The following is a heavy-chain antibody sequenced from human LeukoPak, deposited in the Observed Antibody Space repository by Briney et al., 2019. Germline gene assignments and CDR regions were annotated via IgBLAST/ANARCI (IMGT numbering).Heavy chain of an antibody. CDR1: GFTFSIYS. D-gene: IGHD2-2*01. Sequence: PGGSLRLSCAASGFTFSIYSLNWVRQAPGKGLEWVAVIWYDGSNKYYADSVKGRFTISRDNSKNTLYLQMNSLRAEDTAVYYCAKEGTTPPYYYYYMDVWGKGTTVTVSS. CDR3: AKEGTTPPYYYYYMDV. J-gene: IGHJ6*03. CDR2: IWYDGSNK. V-gene: IGHV3-33*06.